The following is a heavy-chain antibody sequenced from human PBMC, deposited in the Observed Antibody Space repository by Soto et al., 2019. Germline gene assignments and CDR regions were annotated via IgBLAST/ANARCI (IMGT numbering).Heavy chain of an antibody. D-gene: IGHD2-21*01. Sequence: QVQLQESGPGLVKPSETLSLTCTVSGGSISSYYWSWIRQPPGKGLEWIGYIYYSGSTNYNPSLKSRVTISVDTSKNQFSLKLSSVTAADTAVYYCARDTRVREYYYGMDVWGQGTTVTVSS. CDR3: ARDTRVREYYYGMDV. CDR1: GGSISSYY. V-gene: IGHV4-59*01. J-gene: IGHJ6*02. CDR2: IYYSGST.